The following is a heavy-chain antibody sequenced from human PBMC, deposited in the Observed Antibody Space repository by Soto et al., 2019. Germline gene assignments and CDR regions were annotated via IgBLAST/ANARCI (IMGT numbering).Heavy chain of an antibody. Sequence: EVQLVESGGGLVKPGGSLRVSCVASGFTFSNAWMRWVRQAPGKGLEWVGRIKSKADGGTIDYAAPVKGRFTISRDDSKNTMYLQMNSLKTEDTAVYYCITDEDPWGQGTLVTVSS. CDR2: IKSKADGGTI. J-gene: IGHJ5*02. V-gene: IGHV3-15*01. CDR3: ITDEDP. CDR1: GFTFSNAW.